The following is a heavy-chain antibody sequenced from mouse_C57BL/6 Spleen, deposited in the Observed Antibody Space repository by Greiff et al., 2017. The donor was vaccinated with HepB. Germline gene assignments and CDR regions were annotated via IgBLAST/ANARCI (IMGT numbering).Heavy chain of an antibody. CDR3: ARGTYGRYAMDY. J-gene: IGHJ4*01. CDR1: GYAFTNYL. V-gene: IGHV1-54*01. Sequence: VQLQESGAELVRPGTSVKVSCKASGYAFTNYLIEWVKQRPGQGLEWIGVINPGSGGTNYNEKFKGKATLTADKSSSTAYMQLSSLTSEDSAVYFCARGTYGRYAMDYWGQGTSVTVSS. CDR2: INPGSGGT. D-gene: IGHD1-1*01.